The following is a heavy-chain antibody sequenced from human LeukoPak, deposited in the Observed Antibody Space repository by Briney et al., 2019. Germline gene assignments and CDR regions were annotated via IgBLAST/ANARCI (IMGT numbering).Heavy chain of an antibody. J-gene: IGHJ4*02. Sequence: ASVKVSCKASGYTFTSYAMHWVRQAPGQRLEWMGWINAGNGNTKYSQKFQGRVTITRDTSASTAYMELSSLRSEDTAVYYCASSPVTFHIDLPPDYWGQGTLVTVSS. D-gene: IGHD3-16*01. CDR1: GYTFTSYA. V-gene: IGHV1-3*01. CDR3: ASSPVTFHIDLPPDY. CDR2: INAGNGNT.